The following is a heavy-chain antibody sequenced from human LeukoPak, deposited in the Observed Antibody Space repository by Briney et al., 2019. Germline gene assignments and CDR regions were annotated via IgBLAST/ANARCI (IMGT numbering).Heavy chain of an antibody. D-gene: IGHD4-17*01. CDR1: GGSISSGDYY. CDR2: IYYSGST. V-gene: IGHV4-30-4*01. CDR3: ARDHGDFVQHD. J-gene: IGHJ4*02. Sequence: PSETLSLTCTVSGGSISSGDYYWSWIRQPPGKGLEWIGYIYYSGSTYYNPSLKSRVTISVDTSKNQSSLKLRSVTAADTAMYYCARDHGDFVQHDWGQGTLVTVSS.